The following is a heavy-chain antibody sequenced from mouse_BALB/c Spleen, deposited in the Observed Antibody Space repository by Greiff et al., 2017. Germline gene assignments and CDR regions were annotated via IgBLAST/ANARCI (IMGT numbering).Heavy chain of an antibody. V-gene: IGHV1S29*02. CDR3: ARALDAMDY. Sequence: EVQLQQSGPELVKPGASVKISCKASGYTFTDYNMHWVKQSHGKSLEWIGYIYPYNGGTGYNQKFKSKATLTVDNSSSTAYMELRSLTSEDSAVYYCARALDAMDYWGQGTSVTVSS. CDR2: IYPYNGGT. CDR1: GYTFTDYN. J-gene: IGHJ4*01.